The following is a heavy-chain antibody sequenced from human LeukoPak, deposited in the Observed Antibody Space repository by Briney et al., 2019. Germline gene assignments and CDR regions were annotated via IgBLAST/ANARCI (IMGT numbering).Heavy chain of an antibody. Sequence: GGSLRLSCAGSGFSVSSNYMSWVRQAPGKGLEWLSVIYRGDSTYYADSVKGRFTISRDNSKNTLYLQMNSLRAEDTAVYYRARLEVRGVIGPWGQGTLVRVSS. CDR1: GFSVSSNY. J-gene: IGHJ5*02. V-gene: IGHV3-53*01. D-gene: IGHD3-10*01. CDR3: ARLEVRGVIGP. CDR2: IYRGDST.